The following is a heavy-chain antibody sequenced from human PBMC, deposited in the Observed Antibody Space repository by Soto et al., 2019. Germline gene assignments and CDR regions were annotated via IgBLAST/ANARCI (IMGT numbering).Heavy chain of an antibody. CDR3: ARVHVDTAMVIPY. J-gene: IGHJ4*02. CDR1: GFTFSSYS. Sequence: GGSLRLSCAASGFTFSSYSMNWVRQAPGKGLEWVSSISSSSSYIYYADSVKGRFTISRDNAKNSLYLQMNSLRAEDTAVYYCARVHVDTAMVIPYWGQGTLVTVSS. D-gene: IGHD5-18*01. CDR2: ISSSSSYI. V-gene: IGHV3-21*01.